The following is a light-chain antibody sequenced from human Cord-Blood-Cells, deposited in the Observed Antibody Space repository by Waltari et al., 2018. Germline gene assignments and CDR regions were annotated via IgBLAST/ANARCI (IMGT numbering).Light chain of an antibody. J-gene: IGKJ4*01. V-gene: IGKV4-1*01. CDR2: WSS. Sequence: DIVLTQSPDSLAVYLGERATINCKSSQSVLYSSNNKNYLAWYQQKPGHPPKLLIYWSSTLESGVPDRFSGSGSGADFTLTISSLQAEDVAVYYCQQYYSTPLTFGGGTKVEIK. CDR3: QQYYSTPLT. CDR1: QSVLYSSNNKNY.